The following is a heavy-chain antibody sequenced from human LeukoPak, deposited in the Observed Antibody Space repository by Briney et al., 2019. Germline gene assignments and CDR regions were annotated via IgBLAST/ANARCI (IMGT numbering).Heavy chain of an antibody. D-gene: IGHD6-19*01. CDR1: GGSVSSGSYY. J-gene: IGHJ5*02. V-gene: IGHV4-61*01. CDR3: ARQLYDYTSGWHQWFDP. CDR2: VSSSGTT. Sequence: SERLSLTCTVSGGSVSSGSYYWSWLRQPPGKGLEWIGYVSSSGTTIYNPSLESRVTTSVDMSKNQLSMKLSSVTAADTAVYYCARQLYDYTSGWHQWFDPWVQAT.